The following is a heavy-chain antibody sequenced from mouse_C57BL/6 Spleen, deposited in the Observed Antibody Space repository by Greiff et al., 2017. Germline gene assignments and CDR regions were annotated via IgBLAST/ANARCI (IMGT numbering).Heavy chain of an antibody. Sequence: EVQLQQSGPELVKPGDSVKISCKASGYSFTGYFMNWVMQSHGKSLEWIGRINPYNGDTFYNQKFKGKATLTVDKSSSTAHMELRSLTSEESAVYYCARRGVYYGNGDWYFDVWGTGTTVTVSS. CDR2: INPYNGDT. J-gene: IGHJ1*03. CDR3: ARRGVYYGNGDWYFDV. V-gene: IGHV1-20*01. CDR1: GYSFTGYF. D-gene: IGHD2-1*01.